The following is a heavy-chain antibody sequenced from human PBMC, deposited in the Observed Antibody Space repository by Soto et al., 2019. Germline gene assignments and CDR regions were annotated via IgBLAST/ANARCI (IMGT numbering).Heavy chain of an antibody. CDR1: GFTFSSYA. V-gene: IGHV3-30-3*01. D-gene: IGHD6-13*01. J-gene: IGHJ4*02. CDR2: ISYDGSNK. CDR3: ASWQQLVAR. Sequence: QVQMVESGGGVVQPGRSLRLSCAASGFTFSSYAMHWVRQAPGKGLEWVAVISYDGSNKYYADSVKGRFTISRDNSKNTLYLQMNSLRAEDTAVYYCASWQQLVARWGQGTLVTVSS.